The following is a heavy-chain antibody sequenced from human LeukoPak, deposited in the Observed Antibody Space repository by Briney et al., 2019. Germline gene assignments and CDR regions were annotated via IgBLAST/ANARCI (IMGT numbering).Heavy chain of an antibody. J-gene: IGHJ5*02. V-gene: IGHV4-34*01. CDR1: GGSFSGYY. D-gene: IGHD6-6*01. CDR2: INHSGST. CDR3: ARGSSSSGFDP. Sequence: SETLSLTCAVYGGSFSGYYWSWIRQPPGKGLEWIGEINHSGSTNYNPSLKSRVTISVDTSKNQFSLKLSSVTAAGTAVYYCARGSSSSGFDPWGQGTLVTVSS.